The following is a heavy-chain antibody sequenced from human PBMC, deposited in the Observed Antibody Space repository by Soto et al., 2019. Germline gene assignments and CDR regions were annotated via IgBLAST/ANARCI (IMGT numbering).Heavy chain of an antibody. J-gene: IGHJ6*02. Sequence: ASVKVSCKASGYTFTGYYMHWVRQAPGQGLEWMGWINPNSGGINYAQKFQGRVTMTRDTSISTAYMELSSLTSEDTAVYYCAITPGWFAGMAVWGQGTTVTVSS. D-gene: IGHD3-10*01. V-gene: IGHV1-2*02. CDR1: GYTFTGYY. CDR2: INPNSGGI. CDR3: AITPGWFAGMAV.